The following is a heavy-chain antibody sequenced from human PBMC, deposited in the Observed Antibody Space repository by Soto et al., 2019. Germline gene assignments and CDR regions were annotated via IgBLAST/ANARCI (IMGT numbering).Heavy chain of an antibody. J-gene: IGHJ1*01. V-gene: IGHV4-30-4*01. Sequence: QVQLQESGPGLVKPSQTLSLTCTVSGGSVSNGDYYWSWIRQPPGKGLEWIGNMNYSGSTGYNPSRKSRVTMSVDTAKNQFSLKLSSVTPADPAGYYCARDSGSESCWGQGTLVTVSS. CDR3: ARDSGSESC. CDR1: GGSVSNGDYY. CDR2: MNYSGST. D-gene: IGHD1-26*01.